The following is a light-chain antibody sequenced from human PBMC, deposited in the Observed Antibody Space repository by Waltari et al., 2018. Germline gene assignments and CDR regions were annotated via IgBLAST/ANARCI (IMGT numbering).Light chain of an antibody. CDR1: SPNIGAGHD. CDR3: QSFDTSLSHGVV. Sequence: QSILTQPPSVSGAPGQRVTISCTASSPNIGAGHDVHWYQEFPGTGPKLLIYGNNNRPSGVPDRFSGSKSGTSASLTITGLQAEDEADYYCQSFDTSLSHGVVFGGGTKVTVL. CDR2: GNN. V-gene: IGLV1-40*02. J-gene: IGLJ3*02.